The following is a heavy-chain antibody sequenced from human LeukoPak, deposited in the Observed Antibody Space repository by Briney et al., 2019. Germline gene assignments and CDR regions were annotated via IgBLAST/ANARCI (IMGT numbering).Heavy chain of an antibody. V-gene: IGHV1-69*13. CDR2: IIPIFGTA. D-gene: IGHD1-26*01. Sequence: SVKVSCKASGGTFSSYAISWVRQAPGQGLEWMGGIIPIFGTANYAQKFQGRVTITADESTSTAYMELSSLRSEDTAVYYCARESGSYPDAFDTWGQGTMVTVSS. J-gene: IGHJ3*02. CDR1: GGTFSSYA. CDR3: ARESGSYPDAFDT.